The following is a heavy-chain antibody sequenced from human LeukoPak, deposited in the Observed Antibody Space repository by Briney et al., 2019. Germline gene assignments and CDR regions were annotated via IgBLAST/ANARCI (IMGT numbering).Heavy chain of an antibody. J-gene: IGHJ4*02. CDR2: INPNSGGT. V-gene: IGHV1-2*02. D-gene: IGHD5-24*01. CDR1: GYTFTGYY. CDR3: AREVEMATVFDY. Sequence: ASVKVSCKASGYTFTGYYMHWVRQAPGQGLEWMGWINPNSGGTNYAQKFQGRVTMTRDTSISTAYMELSRLRSDDMAVYYCAREVEMATVFDYWGQGTLVTVSS.